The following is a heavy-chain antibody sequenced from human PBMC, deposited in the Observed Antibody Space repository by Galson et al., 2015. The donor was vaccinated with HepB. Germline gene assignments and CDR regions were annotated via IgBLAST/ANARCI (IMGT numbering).Heavy chain of an antibody. D-gene: IGHD6-13*01. V-gene: IGHV1-69*13. J-gene: IGHJ4*02. Sequence: SVKVSCKASGGTFNSYAISWVRQAPGQGLEWMGGIIPMLGTVKYAQKFQGRVTIIVDESTSTAYMELSSLRSEDTAVYYCARAMSGYSSSWVMLDYWGQGTLVTVSS. CDR1: GGTFNSYA. CDR3: ARAMSGYSSSWVMLDY. CDR2: IIPMLGTV.